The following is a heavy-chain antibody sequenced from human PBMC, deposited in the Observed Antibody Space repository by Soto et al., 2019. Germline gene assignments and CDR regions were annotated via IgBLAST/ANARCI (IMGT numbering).Heavy chain of an antibody. CDR3: ARAYSEYSSADFDY. J-gene: IGHJ4*02. CDR1: GYTFTSYD. D-gene: IGHD6-6*01. Sequence: QVQLVQSGAEVKKPGASVKVSCKASGYTFTSYDINWVRQATGQGLEWMGWMNPNSGNTGYAQKFQGRVTMTRNTSISTAYMELSSLRSEDTAVDYCARAYSEYSSADFDYWGQGTLVTVSS. CDR2: MNPNSGNT. V-gene: IGHV1-8*01.